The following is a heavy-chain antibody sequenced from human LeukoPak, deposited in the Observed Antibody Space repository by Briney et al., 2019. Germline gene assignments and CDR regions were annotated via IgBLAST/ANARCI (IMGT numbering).Heavy chain of an antibody. CDR2: LTLDADRA. Sequence: PGRSQGLSCAASGFTFRASWTSWARHDPGDGMEWVASLTLDADRAQYVDPVKGRFTISRDNAKNSLYLQIYSLRVEDTAVYYCARATSASARDHWGQGILVTVS. J-gene: IGHJ4*02. CDR3: ARATSASARDH. V-gene: IGHV3-7*01. CDR1: GFTFRASW.